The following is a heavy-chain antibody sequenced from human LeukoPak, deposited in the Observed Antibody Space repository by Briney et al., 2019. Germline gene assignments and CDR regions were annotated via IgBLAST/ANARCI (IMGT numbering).Heavy chain of an antibody. J-gene: IGHJ5*02. V-gene: IGHV1-18*01. Sequence: GASVKVSCKASGYTFTSYGMSWVRQAPGQGLEWMGWISTYTGNTNYAQKLQGRVTMTTDTSKSTAYMQLRSLRSDDTAVYYCARDLTRHYGDEGGGFDPWGQGTLVTVSS. CDR3: ARDLTRHYGDEGGGFDP. CDR2: ISTYTGNT. D-gene: IGHD4-17*01. CDR1: GYTFTSYG.